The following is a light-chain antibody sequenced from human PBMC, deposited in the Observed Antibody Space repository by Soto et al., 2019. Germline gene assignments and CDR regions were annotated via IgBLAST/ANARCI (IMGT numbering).Light chain of an antibody. V-gene: IGKV3-20*01. J-gene: IGKJ5*01. CDR1: QSVSSSY. CDR2: GAS. Sequence: EIVLTQSPGTLSLSPGERATLSCRASQSVSSSYLAWYQQKPGQDPRLLIYGASSRATGIPDRFSGSGSGTDFTLTISRLEPEECAVYYCQQYGSSPLITFGQGTRLEIK. CDR3: QQYGSSPLIT.